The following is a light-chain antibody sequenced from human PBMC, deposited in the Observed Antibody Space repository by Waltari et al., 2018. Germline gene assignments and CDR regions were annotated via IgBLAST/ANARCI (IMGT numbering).Light chain of an antibody. CDR2: STN. Sequence: QTVVPQEPSFSVSPGGTVSLTCGLSSGSVSTSYSPSWYPQTPGQTPRTLIYSTNTRSSGVPDRFSGSILGNKAALTITGAQADDESDYYCVLYMGRGIWVFGGGTKLTVL. CDR3: VLYMGRGIWV. CDR1: SGSVSTSYS. J-gene: IGLJ3*02. V-gene: IGLV8-61*01.